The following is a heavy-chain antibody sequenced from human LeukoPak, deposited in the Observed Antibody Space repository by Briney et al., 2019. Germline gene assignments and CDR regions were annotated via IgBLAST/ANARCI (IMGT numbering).Heavy chain of an antibody. D-gene: IGHD3-10*01. Sequence: GGSLRLSCAASGFTFSSYAMHWVRQAPGKRLEWVAVISYDGSNKYYADSVKGRFTISRDKSKNTLYLQMNSLSAADTAVYYCARGSLWFGELLFLFDYWGQGTLVTVSS. CDR1: GFTFSSYA. CDR2: ISYDGSNK. CDR3: ARGSLWFGELLFLFDY. V-gene: IGHV3-30*04. J-gene: IGHJ4*02.